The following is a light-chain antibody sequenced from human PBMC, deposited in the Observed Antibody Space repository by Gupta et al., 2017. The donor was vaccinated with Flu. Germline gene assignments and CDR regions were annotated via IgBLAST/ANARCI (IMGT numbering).Light chain of an antibody. CDR2: DNN. J-gene: IGLJ2*01. CDR1: SSNIGNDY. V-gene: IGLV1-51*01. Sequence: QSVLTQPPSVSAAPGQTVTISCPGSSSNIGNDYVSWYQQLPGTAPKLLIYDNNKRPSGIPDRFSGSKSGTSATLDISGLQTADEADYYCVTWDTSLGVLFGGGTKLTVL. CDR3: VTWDTSLGVL.